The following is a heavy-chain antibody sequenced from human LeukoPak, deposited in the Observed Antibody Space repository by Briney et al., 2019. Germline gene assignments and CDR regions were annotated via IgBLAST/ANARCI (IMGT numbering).Heavy chain of an antibody. V-gene: IGHV1-46*01. D-gene: IGHD2-21*02. CDR1: GYTFTSYY. CDR2: INPSGGST. J-gene: IGHJ6*02. Sequence: GASVTVSCKASGYTFTSYYMHWVRQAPGQGLEWMGIINPSGGSTSYAQKFQGRVTMTRDTSTSTVYMELSSLRSEDTAVYYCARDRLVVVTAYSEYYYGMDVWGQGTTVTVSS. CDR3: ARDRLVVVTAYSEYYYGMDV.